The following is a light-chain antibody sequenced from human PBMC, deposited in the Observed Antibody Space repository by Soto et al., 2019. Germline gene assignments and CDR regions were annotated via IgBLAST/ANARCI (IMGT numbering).Light chain of an antibody. CDR1: SSDVGSYNL. V-gene: IGLV2-23*02. CDR3: CSYAGSSTLV. Sequence: QSVLTQPASVSGSPGQSITISCSGTSSDVGSYNLVSWYQKHSGKAPQLVIYEVSKRPSGVSDRFSGSKSGNTASLTISGLQAEDEADYYCCSYAGSSTLVFGGGTKLTVL. J-gene: IGLJ2*01. CDR2: EVS.